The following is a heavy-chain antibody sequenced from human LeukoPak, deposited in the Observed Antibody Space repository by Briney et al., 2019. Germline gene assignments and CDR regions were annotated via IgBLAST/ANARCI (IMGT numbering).Heavy chain of an antibody. D-gene: IGHD6-6*01. V-gene: IGHV3-30*02. CDR3: AGNHSSSSPFDY. J-gene: IGHJ4*02. CDR2: IRYDGSNK. Sequence: PGGSLRLSCAASGFTFSSYGMHWVRQARGKGLEWVAFIRYDGSNKYYADSVKGRFTISRDNSKNTLYLQMHSLRVEDTAVYYCAGNHSSSSPFDYWGQGTLVTVSS. CDR1: GFTFSSYG.